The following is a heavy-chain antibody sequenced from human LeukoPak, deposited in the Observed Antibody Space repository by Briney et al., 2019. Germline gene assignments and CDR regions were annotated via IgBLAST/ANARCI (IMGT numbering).Heavy chain of an antibody. J-gene: IGHJ3*01. D-gene: IGHD5-24*01. CDR2: IRAYNSKT. Sequence: ASVKLSCKASGSTCTSYGISWGRKAPGHGLERMGWIRAYNSKTNYEKKFQRRVTTTSDPSTSTAYFGMRTLRSDATAVYSCVRWDGYKGDAFDFWGQGTMVTVSS. CDR1: GSTCTSYG. CDR3: VRWDGYKGDAFDF. V-gene: IGHV1-18*01.